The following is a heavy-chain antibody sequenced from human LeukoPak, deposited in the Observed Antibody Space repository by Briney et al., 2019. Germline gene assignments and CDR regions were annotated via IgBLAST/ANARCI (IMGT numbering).Heavy chain of an antibody. CDR2: ICSGGST. J-gene: IGHJ4*02. CDR1: GFTVSSNY. CDR3: ARSFSYDSSGYTFDY. D-gene: IGHD3-22*01. Sequence: PRGSLRLSCAASGFTVSSNYMSWVRQAPGKGLEWVSVICSGGSTYYADSVKGRFTISRDDSKNTLYLQMNSLRAEDTAVYYYARSFSYDSSGYTFDYWGQGTLVTVSS. V-gene: IGHV3-66*02.